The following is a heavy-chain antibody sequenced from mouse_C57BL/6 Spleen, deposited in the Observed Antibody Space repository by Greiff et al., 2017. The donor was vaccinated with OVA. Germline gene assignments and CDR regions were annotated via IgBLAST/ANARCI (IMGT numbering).Heavy chain of an antibody. CDR2: ISDGGSYT. CDR1: GFTFSSYA. Sequence: EVQRVESGGGLVKPGGSLKLSCAASGFTFSSYAMSWVRQTPEKRLEWVATISDGGSYTYYPDNVKGRFTISRDNAKNNLYLQMSHLKSEDTAMYYCARDEDGSSYYAMDYWGQGTSVTVSS. CDR3: ARDEDGSSYYAMDY. D-gene: IGHD1-1*01. J-gene: IGHJ4*01. V-gene: IGHV5-4*01.